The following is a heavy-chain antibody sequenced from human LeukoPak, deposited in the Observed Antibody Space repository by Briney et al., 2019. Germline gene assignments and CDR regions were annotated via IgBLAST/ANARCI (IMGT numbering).Heavy chain of an antibody. J-gene: IGHJ4*02. CDR3: AGRGSGSYFDY. Sequence: GGSLRLSCAASGFTSSTYGMSWVRQAPGKGLEWVAAISGSGGSTYYAGSVKGRFTISRDNSKNTLQLQMNSLRAEDTAVYYCAGRGSGSYFDYWGQGTLVTVSS. D-gene: IGHD3-10*01. CDR1: GFTSSTYG. V-gene: IGHV3-23*01. CDR2: ISGSGGST.